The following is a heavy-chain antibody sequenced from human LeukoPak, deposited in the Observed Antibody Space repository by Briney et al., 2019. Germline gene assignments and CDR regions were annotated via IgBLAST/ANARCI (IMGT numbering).Heavy chain of an antibody. D-gene: IGHD3-22*01. CDR3: ARDERYDSSGYQFDY. J-gene: IGHJ4*02. CDR1: GYTFTSYG. CDR2: ISAYNGNT. V-gene: IGHV1-18*01. Sequence: PGASVKVSCKASGYTFTSYGISWVRQAPGQGLEWMGWISAYNGNTNYAQKLQGRVTMTTDTSTSTAYMELRSLRSDDTAVYYCARDERYDSSGYQFDYWGQGTLVTVSS.